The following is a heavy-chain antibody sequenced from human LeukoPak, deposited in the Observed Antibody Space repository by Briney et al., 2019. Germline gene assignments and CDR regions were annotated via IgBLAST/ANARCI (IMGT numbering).Heavy chain of an antibody. Sequence: SETLSLTCTVSGGSISSYYWSWVRQPPGKGLEWIGYIYYSGSTNYNPSLKSRVTISVDTSKNQFSLKLSSVTAADTAVYYCARRFYYDTSGSDAFDIWGQGTMVTVSS. CDR2: IYYSGST. CDR1: GGSISSYY. J-gene: IGHJ3*02. D-gene: IGHD3-22*01. CDR3: ARRFYYDTSGSDAFDI. V-gene: IGHV4-59*08.